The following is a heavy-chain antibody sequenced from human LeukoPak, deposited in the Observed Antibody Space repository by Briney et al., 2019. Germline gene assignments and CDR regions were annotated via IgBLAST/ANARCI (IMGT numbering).Heavy chain of an antibody. CDR1: GFTFSSFG. CDR3: AKSGPLGYCSGGSCKREDY. D-gene: IGHD2-15*01. J-gene: IGHJ4*02. V-gene: IGHV3-23*01. CDR2: ISGSGGST. Sequence: GRSLRLSCAASGFTFSSFGMHWVRQAPGKGLEWVSAISGSGGSTYYADSVKGRFTISRDNSKNTLYLQMNSLRAEDTAVYYCAKSGPLGYCSGGSCKREDYWGQGTLVTVSS.